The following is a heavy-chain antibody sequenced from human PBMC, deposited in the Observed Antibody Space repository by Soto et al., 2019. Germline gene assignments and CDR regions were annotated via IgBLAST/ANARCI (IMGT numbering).Heavy chain of an antibody. D-gene: IGHD2-21*02. CDR3: VQSRCGGDCLQSYSSHSYYGLDV. CDR2: LYWDDDK. Sequence: QITLKESGPTLLKPTQPLTLTCTFSGFSLSTTGVGVGWIRQPPGKALEWLALLYWDDDKRYNPSLNSRLTITTDTSKNQVVLAMTNVDPVDTATYYCVQSRCGGDCLQSYSSHSYYGLDVWGQGTTVTVSS. V-gene: IGHV2-5*02. J-gene: IGHJ6*02. CDR1: GFSLSTTGVG.